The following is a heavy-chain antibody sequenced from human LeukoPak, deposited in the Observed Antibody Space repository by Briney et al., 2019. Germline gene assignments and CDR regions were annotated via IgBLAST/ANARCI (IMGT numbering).Heavy chain of an antibody. CDR1: GGSFSGYY. J-gene: IGHJ6*04. CDR3: ALRGRYSGYSYYYYGMDV. CDR2: INHSGST. V-gene: IGHV4-34*01. D-gene: IGHD5-12*01. Sequence: SETLSLTCAVYGGSFSGYYWSWIRQPPGKGLEWIGEINHSGSTNYNPSLKSRVTISVDTSKNQLSLKLSSVTAADTAVYYCALRGRYSGYSYYYYGMDVWGKGTTVTVSS.